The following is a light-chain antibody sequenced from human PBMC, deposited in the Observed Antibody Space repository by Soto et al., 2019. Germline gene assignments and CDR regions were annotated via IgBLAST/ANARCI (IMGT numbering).Light chain of an antibody. CDR3: SSFAGPVWV. CDR2: EVT. J-gene: IGLJ3*02. V-gene: IGLV2-8*01. CDR1: SSDIGGYDH. Sequence: QSVLTYPPSAYGSPGQSVTISCTGTSSDIGGYDHVSWYQQHPGKAPKVMIYEVTKRPSGVPDRFSGSKAGNTASLTVFGLQAEDEADYYCSSFAGPVWVFGGGTKVTVL.